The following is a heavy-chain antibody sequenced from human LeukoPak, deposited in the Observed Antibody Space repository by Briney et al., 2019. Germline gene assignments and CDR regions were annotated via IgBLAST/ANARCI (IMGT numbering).Heavy chain of an antibody. D-gene: IGHD3-10*01. CDR3: ARDYGSGSYYNGFCYFDY. CDR1: GFTFSSYW. V-gene: IGHV3-7*01. CDR2: IKQDGSEK. Sequence: GGSLRLSCAASGFTFSSYWMSWVRQAPGKGLEWVANIKQDGSEKYYVDSVKGQFTISRDNAKNSLYLQMNSLRAEDTAVYYSARDYGSGSYYNGFCYFDYWGQGTLVTVSS. J-gene: IGHJ4*02.